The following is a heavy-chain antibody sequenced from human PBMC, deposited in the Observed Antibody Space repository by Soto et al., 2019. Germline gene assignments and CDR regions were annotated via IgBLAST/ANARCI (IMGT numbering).Heavy chain of an antibody. CDR3: AKAIVSRKYSSSVDY. CDR1: GFTFSSCG. D-gene: IGHD6-6*01. Sequence: GGSLRLSCAASGFTFSSCGMHWVRQAPGKGLEWVAVISYDGSNKYYADSVKGRFTISRDNSKNTLYLQMNSLRAEDTAVYYCAKAIVSRKYSSSVDYWGQGTLVTVSS. J-gene: IGHJ4*02. CDR2: ISYDGSNK. V-gene: IGHV3-30*18.